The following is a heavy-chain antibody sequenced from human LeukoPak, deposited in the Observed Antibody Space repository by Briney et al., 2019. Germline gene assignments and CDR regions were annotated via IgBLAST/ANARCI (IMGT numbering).Heavy chain of an antibody. CDR3: AIDSYYYNSSVYYYYFDY. CDR1: GYTFTGYY. D-gene: IGHD3-22*01. Sequence: GASVKVSCKASGYTFTGYYMNWVRQAPGQGLEWMGRINPNSGGTNYAQKFQGRVTMTRDTSISTACMELSRLRSDDTAVYYCAIDSYYYNSSVYYYYFDYWGQGTLVTVSS. CDR2: INPNSGGT. V-gene: IGHV1-2*06. J-gene: IGHJ4*02.